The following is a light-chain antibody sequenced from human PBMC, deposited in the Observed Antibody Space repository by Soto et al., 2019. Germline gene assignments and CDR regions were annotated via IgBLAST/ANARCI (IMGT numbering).Light chain of an antibody. J-gene: IGKJ1*01. CDR3: QQYNNWPRT. Sequence: EIVMTQSPATLSVSPGERVTLSCRASQSISSNLAWYQQKPGQAPRLLIYGASTRATGIPASFSGSGSGTEFTLTISSLQSEDFAVYYCQQYNNWPRTFGQGTRWIS. V-gene: IGKV3-15*01. CDR1: QSISSN. CDR2: GAS.